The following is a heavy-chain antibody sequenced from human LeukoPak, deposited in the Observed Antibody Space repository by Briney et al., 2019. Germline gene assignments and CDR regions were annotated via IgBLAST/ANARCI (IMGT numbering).Heavy chain of an antibody. Sequence: MSSETLSLTCTVSGGSISSSSYYWGWIRQPPGKGLEWIGYIYYSGSTNYNPSLKSRVTISVDTSKNQFSLKLSSVTAADTAVYYCARGSYDYVWGSYRYTGAPGHFDYWGQGTLVTVSS. V-gene: IGHV4-61*05. CDR3: ARGSYDYVWGSYRYTGAPGHFDY. J-gene: IGHJ4*02. D-gene: IGHD3-16*02. CDR2: IYYSGST. CDR1: GGSISSSSYY.